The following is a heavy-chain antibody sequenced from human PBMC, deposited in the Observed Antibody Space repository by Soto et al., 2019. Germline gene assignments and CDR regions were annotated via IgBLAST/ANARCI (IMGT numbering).Heavy chain of an antibody. CDR2: IYPGDSDT. Sequence: PGESRKISCKGSGYSCTSYWIGWVRQMPGKGLEWMGIIYPGDSDTRYSPSFQGQVTISADKSISTAYLQWSSLKASDTAMYYCARSSVVVPVRSPRGQNYYYGMDVWGQGTTVTVSS. CDR3: ARSSVVVPVRSPRGQNYYYGMDV. J-gene: IGHJ6*02. D-gene: IGHD2-2*01. V-gene: IGHV5-51*01. CDR1: GYSCTSYW.